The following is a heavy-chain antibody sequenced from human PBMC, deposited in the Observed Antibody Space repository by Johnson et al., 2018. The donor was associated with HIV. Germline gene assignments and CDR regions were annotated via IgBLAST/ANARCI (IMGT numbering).Heavy chain of an antibody. J-gene: IGHJ3*02. D-gene: IGHD2-2*01. CDR2: IWYDGSNK. V-gene: IGHV3-33*01. CDR3: ATFPPGPAANAFDI. Sequence: QVQLVESGGGLVKPGRSLRLSCAASGFTFSSYGMHWVRQAPGKGLAWVAVIWYDGSNKYYADSVKGRFTISRDNSKNTLYLQMNSLRAEDTAVYYCATFPPGPAANAFDIWGQGTMVTVSS. CDR1: GFTFSSYG.